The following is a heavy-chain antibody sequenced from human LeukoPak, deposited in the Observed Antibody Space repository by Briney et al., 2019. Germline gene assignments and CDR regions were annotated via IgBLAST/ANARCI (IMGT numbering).Heavy chain of an antibody. CDR1: GFTFSCYA. D-gene: IGHD3-9*01. CDR2: ISGSGGST. Sequence: PGGSLRLSCAASGFTFSCYAMSWVRQAPGKGLEWVSAISGSGGSTYYADSVKGRFTISRDNSKNTLYLQMNSLRAEDTAVYYYAKDGGLFRYFDWSPHFDYWGQGTLVTVSS. CDR3: AKDGGLFRYFDWSPHFDY. V-gene: IGHV3-23*01. J-gene: IGHJ4*02.